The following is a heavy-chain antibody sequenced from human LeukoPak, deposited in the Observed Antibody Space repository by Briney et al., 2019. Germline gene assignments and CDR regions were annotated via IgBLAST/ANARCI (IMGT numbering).Heavy chain of an antibody. J-gene: IGHJ3*02. CDR1: GFTFRNYG. D-gene: IGHD3-10*01. CDR2: ISSSSSYI. CDR3: ARERVRMDAFDI. V-gene: IGHV3-21*01. Sequence: GGSLRLSCAASGFTFRNYGMNWVRQAPGKGLEWVSSISSSSSYIYYADSVKGRFTISRDNAKNSLYLQMNSLRAEDTAVYYCARERVRMDAFDIWGQGTMVTVSS.